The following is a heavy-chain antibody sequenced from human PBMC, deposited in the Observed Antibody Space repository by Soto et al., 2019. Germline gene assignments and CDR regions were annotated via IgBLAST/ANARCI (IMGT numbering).Heavy chain of an antibody. CDR3: ARRLLRFLEWSGDYFDY. CDR2: IYYSGST. J-gene: IGHJ4*02. CDR1: GGSISSSSYY. V-gene: IGHV4-39*01. Sequence: SETLSLTCTVSGGSISSSSYYWGWIRQPPGKGLEWIGSIYYSGSTYYNPSLKSRVTISVDTSKNQFSLKLSSVTAADTAVYYCARRLLRFLEWSGDYFDYWGQGTLVTVSS. D-gene: IGHD3-3*01.